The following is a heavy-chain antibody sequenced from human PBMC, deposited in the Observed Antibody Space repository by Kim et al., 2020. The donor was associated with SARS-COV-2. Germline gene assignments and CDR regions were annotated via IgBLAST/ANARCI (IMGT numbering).Heavy chain of an antibody. Sequence: ASVKVSCKASGFIFSDYVIHWLRQAPGQRPEWMGWINAANGDTKYSQNLQGRVTITPDTSANAAYMELSSLRSEDTGVYYCASNPRQGAEGGKVPFDYWGQGSLVTVSS. J-gene: IGHJ4*02. CDR2: INAANGDT. D-gene: IGHD6-13*01. V-gene: IGHV1-3*01. CDR3: ASNPRQGAEGGKVPFDY. CDR1: GFIFSDYV.